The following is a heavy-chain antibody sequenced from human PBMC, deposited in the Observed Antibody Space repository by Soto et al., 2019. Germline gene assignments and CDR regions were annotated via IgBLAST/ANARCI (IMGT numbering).Heavy chain of an antibody. CDR3: ARDDALEGLNYYGMDV. J-gene: IGHJ6*02. CDR2: MNPNSGNT. V-gene: IGHV1-8*01. CDR1: GYTFTSYD. D-gene: IGHD1-1*01. Sequence: QVQLVQSGAEVKKPGASVKVSCKASGYTFTSYDINWVRQATGQGLEWMGWMNPNSGNTGYAQKFQGRVTMTRNTXIXXAYMELSSLRSEDTAVYYCARDDALEGLNYYGMDVWGQGTTVTVSS.